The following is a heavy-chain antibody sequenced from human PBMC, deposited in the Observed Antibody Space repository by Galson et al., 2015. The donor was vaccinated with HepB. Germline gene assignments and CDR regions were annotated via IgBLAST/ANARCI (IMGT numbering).Heavy chain of an antibody. J-gene: IGHJ6*02. V-gene: IGHV4-34*01. Sequence: ETLSLTCAVYGGSFSGYYWSWIRQPPGKGLEWIGEINHSGSTNYNPSLKSRVTISVDTSKNQFSLKLSSVTAADTAVYYCARGLVVVVAATRGYYYYGMDVSCQGTTVTVSS. D-gene: IGHD2-15*01. CDR1: GGSFSGYY. CDR2: INHSGST. CDR3: ARGLVVVVAATRGYYYYGMDV.